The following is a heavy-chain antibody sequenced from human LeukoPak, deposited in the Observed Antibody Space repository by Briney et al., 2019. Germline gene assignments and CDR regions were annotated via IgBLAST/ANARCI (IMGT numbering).Heavy chain of an antibody. Sequence: SETLSLTCAVYGGSFSGYYWSWIRQPPGKGLEWIGEINHSGSTNYNPSLESRVTISVDKSNHQFTLEMNSVTAADTAIYYCARDLGYYYGLDIWSRGTTVTVSS. J-gene: IGHJ6*02. CDR1: GGSFSGYY. V-gene: IGHV4-34*01. CDR2: INHSGST. D-gene: IGHD3-16*01. CDR3: ARDLGYYYGLDI.